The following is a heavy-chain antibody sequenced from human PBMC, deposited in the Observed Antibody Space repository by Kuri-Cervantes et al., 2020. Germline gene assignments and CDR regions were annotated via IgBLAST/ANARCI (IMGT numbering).Heavy chain of an antibody. Sequence: ESLKISCTVSGGSVSSGSYYWSWTRQPPGKGLEWIGYIYYSGSTNYNPSLKSRVTMSVDSSKNQFSLKLTSVTAADTAVYYCARDRLAMVVWGQGALVTVSS. CDR3: ARDRLAMVV. D-gene: IGHD5-18*01. V-gene: IGHV4-61*01. J-gene: IGHJ4*02. CDR1: GGSVSSGSYY. CDR2: IYYSGST.